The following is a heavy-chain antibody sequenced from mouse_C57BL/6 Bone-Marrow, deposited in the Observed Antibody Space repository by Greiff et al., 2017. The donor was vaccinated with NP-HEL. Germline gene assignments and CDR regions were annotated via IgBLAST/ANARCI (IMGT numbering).Heavy chain of an antibody. Sequence: EVKLMESGPGLAKPSQTLSLTCSVTGYSITSDYWNWIRKFPGNKLEYMGYISYSGSTYYNPSLKSRISITRDTSKNQYYLQLTSVTTEDTATYYCARSPLWLRRNYYAMDYWGQGTSVTVSS. CDR3: ARSPLWLRRNYYAMDY. CDR2: ISYSGST. J-gene: IGHJ4*01. D-gene: IGHD2-2*01. V-gene: IGHV3-8*01. CDR1: GYSITSDY.